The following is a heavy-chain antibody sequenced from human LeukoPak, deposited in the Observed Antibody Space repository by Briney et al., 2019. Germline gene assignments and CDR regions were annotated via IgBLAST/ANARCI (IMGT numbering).Heavy chain of an antibody. CDR1: GYTLTELS. Sequence: GASVKVSCKVSGYTLTELSMHWVRQAPGKGLEWMGGFDPEDGETIYAQKFQGRVTMTEDTSTDTAYMELSSLRSEDTAVYYCATRPPTPGGYWNYFDYWGQGTLVTVSS. CDR2: FDPEDGET. J-gene: IGHJ4*02. CDR3: ATRPPTPGGYWNYFDY. V-gene: IGHV1-24*01. D-gene: IGHD2-21*01.